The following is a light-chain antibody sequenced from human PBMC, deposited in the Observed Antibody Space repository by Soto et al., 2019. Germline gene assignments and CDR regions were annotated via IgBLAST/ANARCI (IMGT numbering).Light chain of an antibody. CDR2: DTY. CDR3: QHRANWPLLV. CDR1: QSFGNY. J-gene: IGKJ4*01. V-gene: IGKV3-11*01. Sequence: EIVLTQSPATLSVYPGEGATLSCWARQSFGNYIAWYQQKPGQIPRLLISDTYNRAAGIPARFSGSGSGAAFSLIISSLEPEDSAIYYCQHRANWPLLVFGGGTKVEIK.